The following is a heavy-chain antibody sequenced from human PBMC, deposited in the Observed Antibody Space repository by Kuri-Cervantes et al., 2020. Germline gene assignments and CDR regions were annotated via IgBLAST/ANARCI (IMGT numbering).Heavy chain of an antibody. J-gene: IGHJ4*02. Sequence: GESLKISCAASGLTVSSIRMSWFRQAPGKGLEWVSTIYTGGTTYCADAVRGRFSISRDTSRNTLYLQMDSLRAEDTAIYFCARGHIVGVSAFDYCGQGTLVTVSS. CDR1: GLTVSSIR. V-gene: IGHV3-53*01. CDR2: IYTGGTT. D-gene: IGHD1-26*01. CDR3: ARGHIVGVSAFDY.